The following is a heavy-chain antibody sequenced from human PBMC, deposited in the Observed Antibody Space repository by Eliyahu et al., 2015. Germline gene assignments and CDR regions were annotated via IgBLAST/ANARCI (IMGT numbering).Heavy chain of an antibody. V-gene: IGHV3-33*01. CDR2: IWYDGSDK. J-gene: IGHJ6*02. CDR3: ARELLWFGELVRGMDV. CDR1: GFXFSXYG. D-gene: IGHD3-10*01. Sequence: QVQLVXSGGGVVQPGRSLRLXCAASGFXFSXYGMQWVRQAPGKGLEWVXLIWYDGSDKYYADSVKGRFAISRDNSKNTVSLQMNSLRAADTAVYYCARELLWFGELVRGMDVWGQGTTVTVSS.